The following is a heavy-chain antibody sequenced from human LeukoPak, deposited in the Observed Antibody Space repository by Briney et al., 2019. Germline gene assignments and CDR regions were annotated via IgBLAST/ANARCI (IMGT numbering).Heavy chain of an antibody. J-gene: IGHJ4*02. Sequence: PGGSLRLSCAASGFTFSSYEMIWVRETPGKGLEWVSSISRGAITIYYTDSVKGRFTISRDNAKNALYLQMNSLRAEDTAVYYCARVGVLSSSWLLYWGQGTLVTVSS. D-gene: IGHD6-13*01. CDR3: ARVGVLSSSWLLY. V-gene: IGHV3-48*03. CDR1: GFTFSSYE. CDR2: ISRGAITI.